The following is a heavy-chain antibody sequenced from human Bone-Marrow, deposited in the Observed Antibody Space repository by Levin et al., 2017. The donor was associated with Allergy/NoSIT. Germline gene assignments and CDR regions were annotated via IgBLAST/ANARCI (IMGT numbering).Heavy chain of an antibody. J-gene: IGHJ3*02. CDR1: GSSISGYY. CDR2: IYYSGST. CDR3: ARGHEDQVDAFDI. Sequence: PGGSPRLSCTVSGSSISGYYWTWIRQPPGKGLEWIGSIYYSGSTDYNPSLKSRVTISVDTSKNQFSLKLSSVTAADTAMFYCARGHEDQVDAFDIWGQGTMVTVSS. V-gene: IGHV4-59*01.